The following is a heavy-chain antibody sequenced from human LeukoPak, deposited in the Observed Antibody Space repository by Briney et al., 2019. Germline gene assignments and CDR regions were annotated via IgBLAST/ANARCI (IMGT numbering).Heavy chain of an antibody. J-gene: IGHJ4*02. Sequence: GGSLRLSCTASGFSFHTHAMSWVRQAPGKGLEWVSTISGNGAQTFSAGSVKGRLTISRDNAKNTLYLQMNSLRAEDTAVYYCARTANFDYWGQGTLVTVSS. CDR1: GFSFHTHA. CDR3: ARTANFDY. V-gene: IGHV3-23*01. CDR2: ISGNGAQT. D-gene: IGHD1-1*01.